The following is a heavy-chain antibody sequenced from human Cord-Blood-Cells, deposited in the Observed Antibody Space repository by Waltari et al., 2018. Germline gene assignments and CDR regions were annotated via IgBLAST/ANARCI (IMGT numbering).Heavy chain of an antibody. CDR3: AKDFPVGAASYYYYYGMDV. CDR1: GFTFDDYA. Sequence: EVQLVESGGGLVQPGRSLRLSCAASGFTFDDYAMHWVRQAPGKGMEWVSGFSWNSGSIGYADSWKGRFTISRDNAKNSLYLQMNSLRAEDTALYYCAKDFPVGAASYYYYYGMDVWGQGTTVTVSS. CDR2: FSWNSGSI. J-gene: IGHJ6*02. D-gene: IGHD1-26*01. V-gene: IGHV3-9*01.